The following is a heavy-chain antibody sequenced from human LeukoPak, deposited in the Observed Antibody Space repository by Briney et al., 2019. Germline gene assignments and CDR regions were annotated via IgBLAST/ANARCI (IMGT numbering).Heavy chain of an antibody. CDR2: IIPIFGTA. CDR1: GGTFSSYA. CDR3: ASGEGGAAFDI. D-gene: IGHD3-10*01. V-gene: IGHV1-69*01. J-gene: IGHJ3*02. Sequence: ASVKVSCKASGGTFSSYAISWVRQAPGQGLEWMGGIIPIFGTANYAQKFQGKATITADESTSTAYRELSSLRSEDTAVYYCASGEGGAAFDIWGQGTMVTVSS.